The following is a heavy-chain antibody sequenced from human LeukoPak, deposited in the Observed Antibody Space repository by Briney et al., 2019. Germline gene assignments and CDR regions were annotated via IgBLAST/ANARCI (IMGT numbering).Heavy chain of an antibody. Sequence: PGRSLRLSCAASGFTFSSYAMHWVRQAPGKGLEWVAVISYDGSNKYYADSVKGRFTISRDNSKNTLYLQMNSLRAEDTAVYYCARGSRVQLTVLYWGQGTLVTVSS. CDR3: ARGSRVQLTVLY. CDR1: GFTFSSYA. V-gene: IGHV3-30-3*01. J-gene: IGHJ4*02. CDR2: ISYDGSNK. D-gene: IGHD7-27*01.